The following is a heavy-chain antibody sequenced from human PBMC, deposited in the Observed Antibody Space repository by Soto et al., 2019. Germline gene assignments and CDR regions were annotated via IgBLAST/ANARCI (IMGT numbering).Heavy chain of an antibody. Sequence: QLQLQESGPGLVKASETLSLTCAVSGGSISSNNYYWGWIRQPPGKGLAWIGSIYYSGNTYSSPSLKSRVTISVDTSKRQFSLKLSSVTAADTAVYYCARAYDVLTGPNFDYWGQGTLVTVSS. CDR3: ARAYDVLTGPNFDY. V-gene: IGHV4-39*01. CDR1: GGSISSNNYY. CDR2: IYYSGNT. J-gene: IGHJ4*02. D-gene: IGHD3-9*01.